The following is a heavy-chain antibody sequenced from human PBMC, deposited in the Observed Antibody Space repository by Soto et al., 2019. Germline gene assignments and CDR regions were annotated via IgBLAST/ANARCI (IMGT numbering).Heavy chain of an antibody. V-gene: IGHV4-39*01. CDR1: GGSISSSTSY. CDR3: ARPVNYYYYYMDV. CDR2: INYSGST. J-gene: IGHJ6*03. Sequence: QLQLQESGPGLVKPSETLSLTCTVSGGSISSSTSYWGWIRQPPGKGLEWIGSINYSGSTYYSPSLKSRVTISADTSKNQFSLKLSSVTAADTAVYYCARPVNYYYYYMDVRGKGTMVTVSS.